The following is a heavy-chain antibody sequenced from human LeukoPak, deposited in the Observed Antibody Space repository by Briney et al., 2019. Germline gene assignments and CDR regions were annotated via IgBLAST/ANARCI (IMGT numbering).Heavy chain of an antibody. Sequence: PSETLSLTCSVSGGSVNSRDFFWGWIRQPPGKGLEWIASIYYSGNTYYNPSLKSRITISLDTSKNQFSLKLSSVTAADTAVYYCARRIAGTTELDYWGQGTLVTVSS. CDR2: IYYSGNT. CDR3: ARRIAGTTELDY. J-gene: IGHJ4*02. V-gene: IGHV4-39*01. D-gene: IGHD1-14*01. CDR1: GGSVNSRDFF.